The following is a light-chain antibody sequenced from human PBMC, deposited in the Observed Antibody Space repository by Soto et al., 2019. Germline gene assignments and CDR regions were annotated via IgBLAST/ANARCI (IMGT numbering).Light chain of an antibody. CDR1: QSVSRSY. CDR3: QQRSNWPPIT. CDR2: DAS. V-gene: IGKV3-11*01. J-gene: IGKJ5*01. Sequence: EIVLTQSPGTLSLSPLERSTLSFIAIQSVSRSYLAWYQQKPGQAPRLLIYDASNRATGIPARFSGSGSGTDFTLTISSLEPEDFAVYYCQQRSNWPPITFGQGTRLEIK.